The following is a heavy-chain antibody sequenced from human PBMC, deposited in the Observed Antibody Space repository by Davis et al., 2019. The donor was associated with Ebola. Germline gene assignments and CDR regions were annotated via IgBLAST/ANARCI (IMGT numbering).Heavy chain of an antibody. CDR2: TYYSSKWFN. Sequence: HSQTLSLTCAISGDSVSINTDGWNWIRQSPSRGLEWLGRTYYSSKWFNDYAVSVKSRITINPDTSKNQFSLQLSSVTPEDTAVYYCVRGWGRTGMGVWGQGTTVIVSS. J-gene: IGHJ6*02. V-gene: IGHV6-1*01. CDR3: VRGWGRTGMGV. CDR1: GDSVSINTDG. D-gene: IGHD1-26*01.